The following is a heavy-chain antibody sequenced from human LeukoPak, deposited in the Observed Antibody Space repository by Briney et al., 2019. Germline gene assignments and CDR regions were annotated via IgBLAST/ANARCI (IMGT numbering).Heavy chain of an antibody. CDR1: GFTFDNYA. V-gene: IGHV3-23*01. J-gene: IGHJ4*02. CDR2: VSGSGGGT. D-gene: IGHD2-2*01. CDR3: AKRTGSCNNIRCLYFDH. Sequence: GGSLRLSCAASGFTFDNYAMSWVRLAPGKGLEWVSTVSGSGGGTYYADSVKGRFTISRDNSKNTVNLQMNSLRAEDTAVYYCAKRTGSCNNIRCLYFDHWGQGAPVTVSS.